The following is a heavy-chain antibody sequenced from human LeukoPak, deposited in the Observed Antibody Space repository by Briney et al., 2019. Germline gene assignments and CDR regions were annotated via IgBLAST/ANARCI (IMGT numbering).Heavy chain of an antibody. D-gene: IGHD5-12*01. CDR1: GFTFSSYW. Sequence: GGSLRLSCVASGFTFSSYWMHWVRQAPGKGLEWVANMNQDGSEKYYVDSVKGRFTISRDNAKNSLYLQMNSLRAEDTAVYYCAKRAPYMVATDYWGQGTLVTVSS. J-gene: IGHJ4*02. CDR2: MNQDGSEK. CDR3: AKRAPYMVATDY. V-gene: IGHV3-7*03.